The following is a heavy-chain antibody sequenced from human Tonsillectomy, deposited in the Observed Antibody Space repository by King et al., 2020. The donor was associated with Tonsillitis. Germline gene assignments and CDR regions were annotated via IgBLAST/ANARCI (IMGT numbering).Heavy chain of an antibody. Sequence: VQLQESGPGLVKPSETLSLTCTVSGGSISSYYWSWIRQPPGKGLEWIGYIYYSGSTNYNPSLKSRVTISVDTSTNQFSLKLSSVTAADTAVYYCARDAGTYYFDYWGQGTLVTVSS. V-gene: IGHV4-59*01. CDR1: GGSISSYY. CDR2: IYYSGST. CDR3: ARDAGTYYFDY. J-gene: IGHJ4*02.